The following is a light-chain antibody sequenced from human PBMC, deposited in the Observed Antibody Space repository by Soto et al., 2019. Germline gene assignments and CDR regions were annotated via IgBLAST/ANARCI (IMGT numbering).Light chain of an antibody. J-gene: IGKJ5*01. CDR1: QSVSSY. CDR3: QQYGSSPT. CDR2: GAS. Sequence: DIVSTQSPATLSLSPGERATLSCRASQSVSSYLAWYQQKPGQAPRLLIYGASSRATGIPDRFSGSGSGTDFTLTISRLEPEDFAVYYCQQYGSSPTFGQGTRLEI. V-gene: IGKV3-20*01.